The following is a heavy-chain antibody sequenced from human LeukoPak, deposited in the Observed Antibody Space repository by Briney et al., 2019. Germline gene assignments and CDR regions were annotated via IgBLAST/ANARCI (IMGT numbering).Heavy chain of an antibody. CDR2: ISYDGSNK. V-gene: IGHV3-30-3*01. D-gene: IGHD3-22*01. CDR1: GFTFSSYA. CDR3: ASWDYYDSSGYYPSDY. J-gene: IGHJ4*02. Sequence: GRSLRLSCAASGFTFSSYAMHWVRQAPGKGLEWVAVISYDGSNKYYADSVKGRFTISRDNSKNTLYLQMNSLRAEDTAVYYCASWDYYDSSGYYPSDYWGQGTLVTVSS.